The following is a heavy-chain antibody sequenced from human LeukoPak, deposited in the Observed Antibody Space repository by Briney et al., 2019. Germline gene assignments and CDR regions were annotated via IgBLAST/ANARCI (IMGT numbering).Heavy chain of an antibody. CDR3: ASLLNWNYDGDAFDI. CDR1: GGSISSSSYY. Sequence: SETLSLTCTVSGGSISSSSYYWSWIRQPPGKGLEWIGEINHSGSTNYNPSLKSRVTISVDTSKSQFSLKLSSVTAADTAVYYCASLLNWNYDGDAFDIWGQGTMVTVSS. V-gene: IGHV4-39*07. CDR2: INHSGST. J-gene: IGHJ3*02. D-gene: IGHD1-7*01.